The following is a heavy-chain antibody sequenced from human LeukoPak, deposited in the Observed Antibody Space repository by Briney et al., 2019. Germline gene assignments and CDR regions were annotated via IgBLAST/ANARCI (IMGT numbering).Heavy chain of an antibody. D-gene: IGHD3-10*01. CDR2: IYYSGST. J-gene: IGHJ6*03. V-gene: IGHV4-59*01. CDR3: ARVGLGSGSSTGNYYYMDV. Sequence: TSETLSLTSTVSGGSINLYYWSWIRQPPGKGLEWIAYIYYSGSTKYSPSLKNRITISADTSKNQLSLKLSSVTAADTAVYYCARVGLGSGSSTGNYYYMDVWGKGTTVTVSS. CDR1: GGSINLYY.